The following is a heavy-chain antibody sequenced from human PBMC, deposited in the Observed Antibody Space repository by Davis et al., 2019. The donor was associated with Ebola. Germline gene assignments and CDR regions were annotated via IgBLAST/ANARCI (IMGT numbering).Heavy chain of an antibody. CDR2: IKSKTDGGTT. J-gene: IGHJ4*02. V-gene: IGHV3-15*01. Sequence: GESLKISCAASGFTFSNAWMSWVRQAPGKGLEWVGRIKSKTDGGTTDYAAPVKGRFTISRDDSKNTLYLQMNSLRPEDTAVYYCARDLVPGTPDYFDCWGPGTLVTVSS. D-gene: IGHD1-26*01. CDR1: GFTFSNAW. CDR3: ARDLVPGTPDYFDC.